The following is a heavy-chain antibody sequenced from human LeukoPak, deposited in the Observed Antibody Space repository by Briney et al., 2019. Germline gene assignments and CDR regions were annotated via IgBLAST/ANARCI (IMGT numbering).Heavy chain of an antibody. CDR1: GFTFSSYS. D-gene: IGHD4-17*01. Sequence: GGSLRLSCAASGFTFSSYSMNWVRQAPGKGLEWVSSISSSSYIYYADSVKGRFTISRDNAKNSLYLQMNSLRAEDTAAYYCARDKWTTVTTHWGQGTLVTVSS. CDR3: ARDKWTTVTTH. J-gene: IGHJ4*02. CDR2: ISSSSYI. V-gene: IGHV3-21*01.